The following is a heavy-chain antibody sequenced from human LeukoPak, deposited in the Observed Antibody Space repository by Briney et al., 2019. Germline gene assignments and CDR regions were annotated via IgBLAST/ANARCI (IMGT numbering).Heavy chain of an antibody. CDR2: IYWNDDK. D-gene: IGHD3-16*02. CDR3: AHIPNYVWGSYRFDWFDP. CDR1: GFSLSTSGVG. Sequence: SGPTLVNPTQTLTLTCTFSGFSLSTSGVGVGWIRQPPGKALEWLALIYWNDDKRYSPSLKSRLTITKDTSKNQLVLTMTNMDPVDTATYYCAHIPNYVWGSYRFDWFDPWGQGTLVTVSS. J-gene: IGHJ5*02. V-gene: IGHV2-5*01.